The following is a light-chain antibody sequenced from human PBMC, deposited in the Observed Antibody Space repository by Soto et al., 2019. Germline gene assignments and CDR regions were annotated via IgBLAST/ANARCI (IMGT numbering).Light chain of an antibody. CDR1: QSISSY. CDR3: QQSDSFPRT. V-gene: IGKV1-39*01. Sequence: DIQMTQSPSSLSASVGDRVTITCRASQSISSYLNWYQHKPGKAPKLLIYAASSLQTGVPSRFSGSRSGTDFALTITTLQRDAFATYSCQQSDSFPRTFGQGAKVDIK. J-gene: IGKJ1*01. CDR2: AAS.